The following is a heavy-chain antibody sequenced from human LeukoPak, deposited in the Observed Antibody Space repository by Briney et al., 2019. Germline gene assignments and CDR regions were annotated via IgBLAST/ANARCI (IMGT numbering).Heavy chain of an antibody. D-gene: IGHD6-19*01. CDR2: ISYSGSS. V-gene: IGHV4-31*03. J-gene: IGHJ3*01. CDR1: GGSISSGGYY. CDR3: ARASVAGMQNAFDL. Sequence: SQTLSLTCTVSGGSISSGGYYWSWIRQHPGTGLECIGYISYSGSSYYNPSLKSRLSISLDTSKNQFSLSLSSVTAADTAVFYCARASVAGMQNAFDLWGQGTMVTVSS.